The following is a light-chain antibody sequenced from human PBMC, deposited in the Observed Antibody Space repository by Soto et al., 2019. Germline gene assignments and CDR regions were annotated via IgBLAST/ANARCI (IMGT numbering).Light chain of an antibody. CDR3: QQYNSYPRT. CDR1: QSVSSSY. CDR2: GAS. Sequence: EIVLTQSPGTLSLSPGERATLSCSASQSVSSSYLAWYQHKPGQAPRLLIYGASTRATGVPARFSGSGSGTEFTLTISSLQPDDFATYYCQQYNSYPRTFGQGTKVDIK. V-gene: IGKV3-20*01. J-gene: IGKJ1*01.